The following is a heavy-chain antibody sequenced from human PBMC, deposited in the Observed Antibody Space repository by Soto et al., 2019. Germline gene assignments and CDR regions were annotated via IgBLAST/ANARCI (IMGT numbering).Heavy chain of an antibody. J-gene: IGHJ5*02. D-gene: IGHD3-10*01. CDR2: IYPGDSDT. CDR3: ARSTYYYGSGSYRGWFDP. Sequence: GESLKISCKGSGYSFTSYWIGWVRQMPGKGLEWMGIIYPGDSDTRYSPSFQGQVTISADKSISTAYLQWSSLKASDTAMYYCARSTYYYGSGSYRGWFDPWGQGTLVTVSS. CDR1: GYSFTSYW. V-gene: IGHV5-51*01.